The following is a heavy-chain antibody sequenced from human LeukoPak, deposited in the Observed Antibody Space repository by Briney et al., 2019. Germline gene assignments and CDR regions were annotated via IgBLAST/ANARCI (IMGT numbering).Heavy chain of an antibody. V-gene: IGHV1-46*02. CDR3: ARAFNSIQPLDY. CDR2: IHPDGGST. CDR1: GYNFNDYY. J-gene: IGHJ4*02. D-gene: IGHD4-11*01. Sequence: ASVKVSCKASGYNFNDYYIYWVRQAPGHGLESMGYIHPDGGSTNYAQKFQGRVTMTSDMSTNTVYMELRSLRSEDTAMYYCARAFNSIQPLDYWGQGTLVTVSS.